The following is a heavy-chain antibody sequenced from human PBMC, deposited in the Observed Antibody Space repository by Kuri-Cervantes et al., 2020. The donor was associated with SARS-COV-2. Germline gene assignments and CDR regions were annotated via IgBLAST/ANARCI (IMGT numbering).Heavy chain of an antibody. CDR2: IYYSGST. Sequence: SETLSLTCTVSGGSISSGGYYWSWIRQHPGKGLEWIGYIYYSGSTYYNPSLKSLVTISVDTSKNQFSLKLSSVTPEDTAVYYCAREWSTLRYYYGMDVWGQGTTVTVSS. CDR3: AREWSTLRYYYGMDV. V-gene: IGHV4-31*01. D-gene: IGHD1-1*01. CDR1: GGSISSGGYY. J-gene: IGHJ6*02.